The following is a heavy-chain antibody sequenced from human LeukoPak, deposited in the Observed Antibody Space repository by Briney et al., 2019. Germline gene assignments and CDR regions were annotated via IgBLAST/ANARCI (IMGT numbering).Heavy chain of an antibody. CDR3: ARDSSFRSSAGIDYYGMDV. Sequence: PGGSLRLSCAASGFTFSSYWMSWVRQAPGKGLEWVANIKQDGSEKYYVDSVKGRFTTSRDNAKNSLYLQMNSLRAEDTAVYYCARDSSFRSSAGIDYYGMDVWGQGTTVTVSS. D-gene: IGHD6-6*01. CDR2: IKQDGSEK. V-gene: IGHV3-7*01. CDR1: GFTFSSYW. J-gene: IGHJ6*02.